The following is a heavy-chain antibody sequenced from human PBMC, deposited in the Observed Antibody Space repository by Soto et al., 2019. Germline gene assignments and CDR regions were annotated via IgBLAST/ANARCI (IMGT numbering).Heavy chain of an antibody. CDR3: AKDREAGSSYYYYYGMDV. V-gene: IGHV3-23*01. CDR2: ISGSGGST. CDR1: GGSISSSTSY. D-gene: IGHD6-6*01. J-gene: IGHJ6*02. Sequence: PSETLSLTCTVSGGSISSSTSYWGWVRQPPGKGLEWVSAISGSGGSTYYADSVKGRFTISRDNSKNTLYLQMNSLRAEDTAVYYCAKDREAGSSYYYYYGMDVWGQGTTVTVSS.